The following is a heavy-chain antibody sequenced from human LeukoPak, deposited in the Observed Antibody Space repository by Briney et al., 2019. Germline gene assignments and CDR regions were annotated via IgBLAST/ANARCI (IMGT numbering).Heavy chain of an antibody. CDR1: GLTFSRHA. V-gene: IGHV3-48*02. J-gene: IGHJ4*02. CDR2: ISSSGSTK. Sequence: PGGSLRLSCEVSGLTFSRHAMNWVRQAPGKGLEWVSYISSSGSTKYYTDSVKGRFTISRDNAKNSLYLEVNSLRDEDMALYYCALYFYDSSGYPSFDYWGQGTLVTVSS. CDR3: ALYFYDSSGYPSFDY. D-gene: IGHD3-22*01.